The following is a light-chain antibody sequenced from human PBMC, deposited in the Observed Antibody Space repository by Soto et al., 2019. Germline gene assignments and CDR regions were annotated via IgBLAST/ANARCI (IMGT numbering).Light chain of an antibody. V-gene: IGLV2-14*01. Sequence: QSALTQPASVSGFPGQSITISCTGTSSDVGRYKYVCWYQQLPGRAPRLMIYEVSNRPSGVSNRFSGSKSGNTASLTISGLQAEDEGDYYCTSYSSSSTYVVIGGGTQLTVL. CDR3: TSYSSSSTYVV. CDR2: EVS. CDR1: SSDVGRYKY. J-gene: IGLJ2*01.